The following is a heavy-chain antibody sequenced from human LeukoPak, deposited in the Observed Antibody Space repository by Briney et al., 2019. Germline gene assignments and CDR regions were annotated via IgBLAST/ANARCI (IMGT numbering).Heavy chain of an antibody. CDR2: ISYDGSNK. Sequence: GGSLRLSCAASGFTFSSYGMHWVRLAPGKGLEWVAVISYDGSNKYYADSVKGRFTISRDNSKNTLYLQMNSLRAEDTAVYYCAKGRGYSYGVPFDYWGQGTLVTVSS. D-gene: IGHD5-18*01. J-gene: IGHJ4*02. CDR1: GFTFSSYG. V-gene: IGHV3-30*18. CDR3: AKGRGYSYGVPFDY.